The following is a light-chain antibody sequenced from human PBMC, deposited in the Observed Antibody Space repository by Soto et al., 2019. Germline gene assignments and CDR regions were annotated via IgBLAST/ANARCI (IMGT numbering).Light chain of an antibody. CDR1: QSVSSNY. J-gene: IGKJ1*01. CDR2: GAS. Sequence: EIVLTQSPGTLSLSPGERATLSCRASQSVSSNYLAWYQQKPGQAPRLLIYGASSRATGIPDRFSGSGSGTDFTLTISRLGPEDFAVYYCQHYGSSPETFGQGTKV. CDR3: QHYGSSPET. V-gene: IGKV3-20*01.